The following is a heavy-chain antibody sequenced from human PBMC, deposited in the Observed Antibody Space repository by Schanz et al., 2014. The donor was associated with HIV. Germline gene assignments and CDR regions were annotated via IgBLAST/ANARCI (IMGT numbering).Heavy chain of an antibody. CDR1: GFTFDSYG. CDR3: ARQGLRFSFWLDY. Sequence: QVQLVESGGGVVQPGRSLRLSCAASGFTFDSYGIHWVRQAPGKGLEWVAVMPYDGIRKNYADSVKGRFTISRDNSKNTLYLQVKSLRAEDTAVYYCARQGLRFSFWLDYWGQGTPVTVSP. CDR2: MPYDGIRK. V-gene: IGHV3-30*03. J-gene: IGHJ4*02. D-gene: IGHD4-17*01.